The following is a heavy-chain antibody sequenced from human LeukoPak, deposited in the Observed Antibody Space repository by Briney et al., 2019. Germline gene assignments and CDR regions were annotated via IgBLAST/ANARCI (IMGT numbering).Heavy chain of an antibody. CDR3: ARDGSSSCYAVDY. CDR1: GFTFSSYA. Sequence: PGGSLRLSCAASGFTFSSYAMSWVRQAPGKGLDWISYISSSGSTKYYADSVKGRFTISRDNAKNSLYLQMSSLRAEDTAMYFCARDGSSSCYAVDYWGQGTLVTVSS. CDR2: ISSSGSTK. D-gene: IGHD6-13*01. V-gene: IGHV3-48*04. J-gene: IGHJ4*02.